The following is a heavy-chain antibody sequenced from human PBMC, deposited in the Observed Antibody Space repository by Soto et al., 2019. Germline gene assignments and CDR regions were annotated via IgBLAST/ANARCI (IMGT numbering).Heavy chain of an antibody. V-gene: IGHV1-18*04. D-gene: IGHD3-22*01. CDR2: ISAYNGNT. CDR1: GYTFTSYG. Sequence: ASVKVSCKASGYTFTSYGISWVRQAPGQGLEWMGWISAYNGNTNYAQKLQGRVTMTTDTSTSTAYMELRSLRSDDTAVYYCARVYDSSGYYPGFFDYWGQGTLVTVSS. J-gene: IGHJ4*02. CDR3: ARVYDSSGYYPGFFDY.